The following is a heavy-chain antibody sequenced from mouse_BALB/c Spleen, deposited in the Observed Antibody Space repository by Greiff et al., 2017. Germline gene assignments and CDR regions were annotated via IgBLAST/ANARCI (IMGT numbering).Heavy chain of an antibody. CDR3: ARSMITTGAWFAY. Sequence: VMLVESAAELARPGASVKMSCKASGYTFTSYTMHWVKQRPGQGLEWIGYINPSSGYTEYNQKFKDKTTLTADKSSSTAYMQLSSLTSEDSAVYYCARSMITTGAWFAYWGQGTLVTVSA. V-gene: IGHV1-4*02. J-gene: IGHJ3*01. CDR2: INPSSGYT. D-gene: IGHD2-4*01. CDR1: GYTFTSYT.